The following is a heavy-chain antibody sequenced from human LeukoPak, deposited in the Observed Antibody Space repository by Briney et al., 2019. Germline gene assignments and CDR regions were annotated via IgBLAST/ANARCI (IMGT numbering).Heavy chain of an antibody. V-gene: IGHV3-30*18. J-gene: IGHJ6*03. Sequence: PGRSLRLSCAASGFTFSSYGMHWVRQAPGKGLEWVSVISYDGSNKYYADSVKGRFTISRDNSKNTLYLQMNSLRAEDTAVYYCAKAVPAANAIYYYYYMDVWGKGTTVTVSS. CDR1: GFTFSSYG. D-gene: IGHD2-2*01. CDR3: AKAVPAANAIYYYYYMDV. CDR2: ISYDGSNK.